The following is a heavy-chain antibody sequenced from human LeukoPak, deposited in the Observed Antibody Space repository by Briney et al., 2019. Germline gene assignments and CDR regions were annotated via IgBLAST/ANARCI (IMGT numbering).Heavy chain of an antibody. J-gene: IGHJ6*02. Sequence: GASVKVSCKASGYTFTSYGISWVRQAPGQGLEWMGWISAYNGNTNYAQKLQGRVTMTTDTSTSTAYMELRSLRSDDTAVYYCAREEMEIVVVPAANPRSPNYYYYGMDVWGQGTTVTVSS. CDR3: AREEMEIVVVPAANPRSPNYYYYGMDV. CDR2: ISAYNGNT. CDR1: GYTFTSYG. D-gene: IGHD2-2*03. V-gene: IGHV1-18*01.